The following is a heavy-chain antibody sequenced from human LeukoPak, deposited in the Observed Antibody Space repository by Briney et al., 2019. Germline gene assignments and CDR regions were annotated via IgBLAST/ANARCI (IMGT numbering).Heavy chain of an antibody. J-gene: IGHJ4*02. CDR3: TRDRGAYNLYDY. D-gene: IGHD1-1*01. CDR2: IRSKAYGETA. Sequence: GGSLRLSCAASGFAFSNSWLRWVRQAPGKGLEWVGFIRSKAYGETADYAASVKGRFTTSRDDSKAIAYLQMNSLKTEDTAVYHCTRDRGAYNLYDYWGQGTLVTVSS. CDR1: GFAFSNSW. V-gene: IGHV3-49*04.